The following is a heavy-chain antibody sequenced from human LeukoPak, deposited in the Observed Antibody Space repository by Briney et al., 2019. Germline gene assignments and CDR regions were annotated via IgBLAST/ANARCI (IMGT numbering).Heavy chain of an antibody. Sequence: PGGSLRLSCAASGFTFSSYAMSWVRQAPGKGLEWVSAISGSGGSTHYADSVKGRFTISRDNSKNTLYLQMNSLRAEDTAVYYCAKSERGSGWSGAFGYFQHWGQGTLVTVSS. J-gene: IGHJ1*01. D-gene: IGHD6-19*01. CDR2: ISGSGGST. V-gene: IGHV3-23*01. CDR3: AKSERGSGWSGAFGYFQH. CDR1: GFTFSSYA.